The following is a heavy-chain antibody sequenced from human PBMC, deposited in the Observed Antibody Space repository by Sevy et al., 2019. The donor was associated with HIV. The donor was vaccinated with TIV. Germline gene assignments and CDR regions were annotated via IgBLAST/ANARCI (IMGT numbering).Heavy chain of an antibody. Sequence: GGSLRLSCAASGFTFSNYNMDWVRQAPGKVLEWVSYITFSSNTIYYADSVKGRFTISRDNAKKSLYLQMISLRAEDTAVYYCARHQLRVSATGFDYWGQGTLVTVSS. D-gene: IGHD6-13*01. CDR2: ITFSSNTI. CDR3: ARHQLRVSATGFDY. J-gene: IGHJ4*02. V-gene: IGHV3-48*01. CDR1: GFTFSNYN.